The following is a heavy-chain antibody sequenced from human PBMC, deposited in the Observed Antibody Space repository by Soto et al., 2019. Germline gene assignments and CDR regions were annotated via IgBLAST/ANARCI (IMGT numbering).Heavy chain of an antibody. CDR3: ARGAGGSGYPIWGSWFDP. V-gene: IGHV1-18*01. Sequence: SGKVSCKASGCDITNFGIISVRQAPEQGLEWMGWISAYNGNTNYAQKLEGRVTMTTDTSISTAYMELSRLRSDGTAVYYCARGAGGSGYPIWGSWFDPWGQGTLVTVSS. CDR2: ISAYNGNT. CDR1: GCDITNFG. J-gene: IGHJ5*02. D-gene: IGHD3-22*01.